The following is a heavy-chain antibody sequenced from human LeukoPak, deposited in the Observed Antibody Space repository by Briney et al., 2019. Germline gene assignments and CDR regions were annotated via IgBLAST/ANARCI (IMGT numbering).Heavy chain of an antibody. Sequence: GESPKISCWGSGYSFTTSWIGWVRQMPGKGVEWMGIIYPGDSDTRYSPYFQGQVTISVDKSISTAYLQWSSLKASDTAMYYCATARLCSGGACYAEHCGEGALVTVSS. V-gene: IGHV5-51*01. J-gene: IGHJ4*02. D-gene: IGHD2-15*01. CDR2: IYPGDSDT. CDR3: ATARLCSGGACYAEH. CDR1: GYSFTTSW.